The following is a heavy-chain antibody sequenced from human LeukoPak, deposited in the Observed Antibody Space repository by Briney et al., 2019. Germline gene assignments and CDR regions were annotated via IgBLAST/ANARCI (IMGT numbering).Heavy chain of an antibody. V-gene: IGHV4-34*01. CDR3: ARGRVRYYDILTGYRYYYYMDV. CDR1: GGSFSGYY. J-gene: IGHJ6*03. CDR2: IKHSGST. Sequence: KPSETLSLTCAVYGGSFSGYYWSWIRQPPGKGLEWIGEIKHSGSTNYNPSLKSRVTISGDTSKNQFSLKLCSLTAADTAVYYCARGRVRYYDILTGYRYYYYMDVWGKGTTVTVSS. D-gene: IGHD3-9*01.